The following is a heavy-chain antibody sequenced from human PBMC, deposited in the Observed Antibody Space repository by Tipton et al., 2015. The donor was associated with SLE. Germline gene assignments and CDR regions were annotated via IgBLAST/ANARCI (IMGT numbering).Heavy chain of an antibody. CDR2: IYYNGDA. Sequence: TLSLTCTVSGGSISSSGYYWSWIRQPPGKGLEWIGHIYYNGDANYNPSLKSRLTISVDTSKNQFSLQLSSVTAADTAVYYCARLYRVAVADLEAFDIWGQGKMVAVSS. V-gene: IGHV4-61*08. CDR3: ARLYRVAVADLEAFDI. J-gene: IGHJ3*02. D-gene: IGHD6-19*01. CDR1: GGSISSSGYY.